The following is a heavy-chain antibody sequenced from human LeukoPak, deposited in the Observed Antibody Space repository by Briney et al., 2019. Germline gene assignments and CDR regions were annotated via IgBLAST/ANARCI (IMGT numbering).Heavy chain of an antibody. D-gene: IGHD5-12*01. Sequence: SETLSLTCAVYGGSFSGYYWSWIRQPTGKGLEWIGEINHSGSTNYNPSLKSRVTISVDTSKNQFSLKLSSVTAADTAVYYCATRSSGYDSPQYWGQGTLVTVSS. V-gene: IGHV4-34*01. J-gene: IGHJ4*02. CDR1: GGSFSGYY. CDR3: ATRSSGYDSPQY. CDR2: INHSGST.